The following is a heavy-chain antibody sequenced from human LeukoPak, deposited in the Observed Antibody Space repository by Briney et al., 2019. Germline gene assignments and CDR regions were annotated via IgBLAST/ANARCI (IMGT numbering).Heavy chain of an antibody. V-gene: IGHV3-23*01. CDR3: AKGDVVTAIFPLDY. J-gene: IGHJ4*02. CDR2: ISGSGGTT. Sequence: GGSLRLSCAASGFTFSSYAMSWVRHAPGKGLELVSAISGSGGTTYYADSVQGRFTISRDNSKKTLFLQMSSLRAEDTAVYYCAKGDVVTAIFPLDYWGQGTLVIVSS. D-gene: IGHD5-12*01. CDR1: GFTFSSYA.